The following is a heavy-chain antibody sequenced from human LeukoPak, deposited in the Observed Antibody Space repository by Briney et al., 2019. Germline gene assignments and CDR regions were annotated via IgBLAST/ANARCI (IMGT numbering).Heavy chain of an antibody. Sequence: GGSLRLSCAASGFTFSSYWMSWVRQAPGKGLEWVANIKQDGGEKYYVDSVKGRFTISRDNAKTALYLQMTSLRAEDTAVYYCTRVKYFVSTTYYPRFDYWGQGILVTASS. J-gene: IGHJ4*02. D-gene: IGHD2/OR15-2a*01. CDR1: GFTFSSYW. CDR2: IKQDGGEK. CDR3: TRVKYFVSTTYYPRFDY. V-gene: IGHV3-7*04.